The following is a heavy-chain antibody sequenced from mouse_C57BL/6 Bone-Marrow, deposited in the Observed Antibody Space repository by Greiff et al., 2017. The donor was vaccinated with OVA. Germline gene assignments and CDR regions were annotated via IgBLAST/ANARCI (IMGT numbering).Heavy chain of an antibody. Sequence: EVHLVESGGDLVKPGGSLKLSCAASGFTFSSYGMSWVRQTPDKRLEWVATISSGGSYTYYPDSVKGRFTISRDNAKNTLYLQMSSLKSEDTAMYYCARHDYPLAYWGQGTLVTVSA. CDR2: ISSGGSYT. D-gene: IGHD2-4*01. CDR3: ARHDYPLAY. CDR1: GFTFSSYG. J-gene: IGHJ3*01. V-gene: IGHV5-6*01.